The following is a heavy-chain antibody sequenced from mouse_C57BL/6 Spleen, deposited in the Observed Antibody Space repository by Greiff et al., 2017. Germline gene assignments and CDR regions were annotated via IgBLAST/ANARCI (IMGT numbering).Heavy chain of an antibody. D-gene: IGHD4-1*01. CDR3: ARSTGRYWYFDV. V-gene: IGHV1-82*01. J-gene: IGHJ1*03. CDR2: IYPGDGDT. Sequence: VQLQQSGPELVKPGASVKISCKASGYAFSSSWMNWVKQRPGKGLEWIGRIYPGDGDTNYNGKFKGKATLTADKSSSTAYMQLSSLTSEDSAVYFCARSTGRYWYFDVWGTGTTVTVSS. CDR1: GYAFSSSW.